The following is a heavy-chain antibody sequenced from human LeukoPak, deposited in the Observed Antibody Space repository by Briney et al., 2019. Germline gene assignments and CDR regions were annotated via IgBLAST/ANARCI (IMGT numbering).Heavy chain of an antibody. V-gene: IGHV3-53*01. J-gene: IGHJ4*02. CDR1: GFTVSSKY. D-gene: IGHD3-10*01. CDR2: IYSSGDT. CDR3: ATSYYFGSGSYGYLDY. Sequence: PGGSLRLSCAASGFTVSSKYMSWVRQTPGKGLQWVALIYSSGDTYTADSVRGRFTISRDNFENTLYLQMDSLRDEDTAVYYCATSYYFGSGSYGYLDYWGQGTLVTVSS.